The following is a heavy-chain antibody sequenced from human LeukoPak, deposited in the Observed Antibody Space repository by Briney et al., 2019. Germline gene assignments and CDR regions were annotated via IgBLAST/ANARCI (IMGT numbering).Heavy chain of an antibody. J-gene: IGHJ4*02. D-gene: IGHD6-19*01. CDR1: GGSISSYY. Sequence: PSETLSLTCTVSGGSISSYYWSWIRQPPGKGLEWTGYIYDTGSTYYNPSLESRVTISIDTSKNQFSLRLTSVTAAGTAVYYCVRVLYRGSSSRGWIDFWGQGTLVTVSS. V-gene: IGHV4-59*01. CDR3: VRVLYRGSSSRGWIDF. CDR2: IYDTGST.